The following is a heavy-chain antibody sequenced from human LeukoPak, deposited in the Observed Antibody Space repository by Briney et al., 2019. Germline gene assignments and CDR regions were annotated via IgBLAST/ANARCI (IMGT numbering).Heavy chain of an antibody. V-gene: IGHV3-30-3*01. Sequence: GRSLRLSCAASGFTFSTYAMHWVRQAPGKGLEWVAVISYDGSNEFYADSVKGRFTISRDNAKNTLYVQMNSLRAEDTAVYHCARGFVAGLLGAPKWGQGTLVTVSS. CDR1: GFTFSTYA. D-gene: IGHD6-19*01. CDR2: ISYDGSNE. J-gene: IGHJ4*02. CDR3: ARGFVAGLLGAPK.